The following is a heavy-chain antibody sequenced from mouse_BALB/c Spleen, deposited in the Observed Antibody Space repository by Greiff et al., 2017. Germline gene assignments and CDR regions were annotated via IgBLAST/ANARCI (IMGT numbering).Heavy chain of an antibody. CDR1: GFTFNTYA. J-gene: IGHJ2*01. CDR2: IRSKSNNYAT. Sequence: EVQLQESGGGLVQPKGSLKLSCAASGFTFNTYAMNWVRQAPGKGLEWVARIRSKSNNYATYYADSVKDRFTISRDDSQSMLYLQMNNLKTEDTAMYYCVRHKTGTFDYWGQGTTLTVSS. D-gene: IGHD4-1*01. CDR3: VRHKTGTFDY. V-gene: IGHV10-1*02.